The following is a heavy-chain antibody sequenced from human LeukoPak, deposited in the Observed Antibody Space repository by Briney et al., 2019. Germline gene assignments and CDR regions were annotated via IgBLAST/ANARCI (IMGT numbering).Heavy chain of an antibody. J-gene: IGHJ5*02. V-gene: IGHV3-30*02. CDR3: AKGRGDYVWGSYRPNWFDP. D-gene: IGHD3-16*02. CDR2: IRYDGSNK. CDR1: GFTFSSYG. Sequence: GGSLTLTCAASGFTFSSYGMHWVRQAPGKGLEWVAFIRYDGSNKYDADSVKGRFTISRDNSKNTLYLQLNSLRAEDTAVYYCAKGRGDYVWGSYRPNWFDPWGQGTLVTVSS.